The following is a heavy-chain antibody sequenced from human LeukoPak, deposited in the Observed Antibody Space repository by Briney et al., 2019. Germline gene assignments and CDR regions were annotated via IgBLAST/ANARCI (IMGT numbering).Heavy chain of an antibody. V-gene: IGHV1-69*04. Sequence: ASVKVSCKASGGTFSSYAISWVRQAPGQGLEWMGRIIPILGIANYAQKFQGRVTITADKSTSTAYMELSSLRSEDTAVYYCARPDYYDSRGLDYWGQGTLVTVSS. CDR1: GGTFSSYA. D-gene: IGHD3-22*01. CDR2: IIPILGIA. CDR3: ARPDYYDSRGLDY. J-gene: IGHJ4*02.